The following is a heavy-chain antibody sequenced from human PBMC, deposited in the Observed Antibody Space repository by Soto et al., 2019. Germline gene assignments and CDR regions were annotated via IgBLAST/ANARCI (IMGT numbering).Heavy chain of an antibody. J-gene: IGHJ5*02. CDR3: ARDPKIRARLLIPVAGNWFDP. CDR1: GYTLTSYG. CDR2: ISAYNGNT. V-gene: IGHV1-18*01. Sequence: ASVKVSFKSSGYTLTSYGISWVRQAPGQGLEWMGRISAYNGNTNYAQKLQGRVTMTTDTSTSTAYMELRSLRSDDTAVYYCARDPKIRARLLIPVAGNWFDPWGQGTLVTVSS. D-gene: IGHD6-19*01.